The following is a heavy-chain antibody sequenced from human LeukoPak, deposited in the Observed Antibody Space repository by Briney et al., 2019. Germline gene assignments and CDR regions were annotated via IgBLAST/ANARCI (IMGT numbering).Heavy chain of an antibody. CDR1: GGTFSSYA. J-gene: IGHJ3*02. CDR2: IIPIFGTA. D-gene: IGHD2-15*01. CDR3: ASRGSRLPINAFDI. V-gene: IGHV1-69*05. Sequence: GASVKVSYKASGGTFSSYAISWVRQAPGQGLEWMGGIIPIFGTANYAQKFQGRVTITTDESTSTAYMELSSLRSEDTAVYYCASRGSRLPINAFDIWGQGTMVTVSS.